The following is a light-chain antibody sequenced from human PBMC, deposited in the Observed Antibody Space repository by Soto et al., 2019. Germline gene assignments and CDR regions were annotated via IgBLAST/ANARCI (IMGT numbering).Light chain of an antibody. CDR2: GNS. CDR1: SSNIGAGYY. V-gene: IGLV1-40*01. J-gene: IGLJ2*01. Sequence: QSVLTQPPSVSGAPGLRVTISCTGSSSNIGAGYYVHWYQQLPGTAPKLLIYGNSNRPSGVPDRFSGSKSGTSASLAITGLQAEDEADYYCQSYDSSLSGVVFGGGTKLTVL. CDR3: QSYDSSLSGVV.